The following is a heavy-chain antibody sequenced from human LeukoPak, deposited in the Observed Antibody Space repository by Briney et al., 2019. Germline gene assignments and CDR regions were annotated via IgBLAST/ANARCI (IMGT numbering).Heavy chain of an antibody. CDR3: ARGHYSSSPYY. D-gene: IGHD6-13*01. Sequence: PSETLSLTCTVSGYSISSGYFWGWIRQPPGKGLEWIASMYHSESTYYNPSLKSRVTISVDTSKNQFSLKLSSVTAADTAVYYCARGHYSSSPYYWGQGTLVTVSS. J-gene: IGHJ4*02. CDR1: GYSISSGYF. CDR2: MYHSEST. V-gene: IGHV4-38-2*02.